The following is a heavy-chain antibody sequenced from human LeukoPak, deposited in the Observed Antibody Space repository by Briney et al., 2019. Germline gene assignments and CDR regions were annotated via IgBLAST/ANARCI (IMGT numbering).Heavy chain of an antibody. J-gene: IGHJ4*02. CDR1: GFTFSSYW. D-gene: IGHD3-16*02. CDR3: AEDLYRVSFNY. CDR2: INSDGSST. V-gene: IGHV3-74*01. Sequence: GGSLRLSCAASGFTFSSYWMHWVRKAPGKGLEWVSRINSDGSSTSYADSVKGRFTISRDNAKNTLYLQMNSLRAEDTAVYYCAEDLYRVSFNYWGQGTLVTVSS.